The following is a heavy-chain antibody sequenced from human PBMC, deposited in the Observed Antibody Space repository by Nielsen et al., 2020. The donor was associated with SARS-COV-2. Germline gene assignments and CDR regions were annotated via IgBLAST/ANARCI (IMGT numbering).Heavy chain of an antibody. V-gene: IGHV4-4*02. J-gene: IGHJ4*02. CDR3: VRDQVQPWSHYYFDY. Sequence: VRQMPGKGLEWIGEIYHSGSTNYNPSLKSRVTISVDKSKNQFSPKLSSVTAADTAVYYCVRDQVQPWSHYYFDYWGQGTLVTVSS. CDR2: IYHSGST. D-gene: IGHD5-18*01.